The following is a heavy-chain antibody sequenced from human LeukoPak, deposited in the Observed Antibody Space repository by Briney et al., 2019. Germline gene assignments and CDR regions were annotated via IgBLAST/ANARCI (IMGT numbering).Heavy chain of an antibody. CDR1: GGSISSSSYY. D-gene: IGHD4-17*01. J-gene: IGHJ5*02. CDR3: ARDSHDYGPDNWFDP. Sequence: PSETLSLTCTVSGGSISSSSYYWGWIRQPPGKGLEWIGSIYYSGSTYYNPSLKSRVTISVDTSKNQFSLKLSSVTAADTAVYYCARDSHDYGPDNWFDPWGQGTLVTVSS. V-gene: IGHV4-39*07. CDR2: IYYSGST.